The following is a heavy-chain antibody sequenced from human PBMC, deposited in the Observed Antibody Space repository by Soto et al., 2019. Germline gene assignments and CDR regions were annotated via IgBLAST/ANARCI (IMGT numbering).Heavy chain of an antibody. CDR2: IIPIFGTA. CDR1: GGTFSSYA. CDR3: AREEVGEYSSSSNYFDY. D-gene: IGHD6-6*01. Sequence: SVKVSCKASGGTFSSYAISWVRQAPGQGLEWMGGIIPIFGTANYAQKFQGRVTITADESTSTAYMELSSLRSEDTAVYYCAREEVGEYSSSSNYFDYWGQGTLVTVSS. J-gene: IGHJ4*02. V-gene: IGHV1-69*13.